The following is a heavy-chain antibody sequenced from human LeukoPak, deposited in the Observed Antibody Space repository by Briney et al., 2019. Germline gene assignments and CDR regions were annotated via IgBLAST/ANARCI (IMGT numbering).Heavy chain of an antibody. D-gene: IGHD2-21*01. CDR1: GFTLITYA. Sequence: GGSLRLSCAVSGFTLITYAMSWVRQAPGKGLEWVSAISGSGEATWYADSVKGRFSISRDTSKNTLFLQMNSLRADDTALYYCAKDRAYPNDVFDIWGQGTMVTVS. J-gene: IGHJ3*02. V-gene: IGHV3-23*01. CDR3: AKDRAYPNDVFDI. CDR2: ISGSGEAT.